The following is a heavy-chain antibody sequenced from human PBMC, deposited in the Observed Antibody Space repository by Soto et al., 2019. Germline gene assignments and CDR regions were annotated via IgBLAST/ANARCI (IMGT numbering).Heavy chain of an antibody. Sequence: EVQLMESGGGLVQPGGSRRLSCAASGFNFGASWMAWVRQAPGKGLEWVADIKQDGSEKNYVDSVKGRVTISRDDAKNSLYLQMNSLRAEDTAAYYCARDPFCGAIDYWGLGTLVTVSS. CDR2: IKQDGSEK. D-gene: IGHD1-26*01. V-gene: IGHV3-7*01. J-gene: IGHJ4*02. CDR1: GFNFGASW. CDR3: ARDPFCGAIDY.